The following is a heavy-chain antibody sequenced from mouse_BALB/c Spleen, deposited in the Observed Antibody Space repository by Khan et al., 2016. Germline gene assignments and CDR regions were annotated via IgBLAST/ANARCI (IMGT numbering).Heavy chain of an antibody. Sequence: QVQLQQSGAELVRPGASVTLSCKASDYTFTDYEMHWMKQTPIHGLEWIGAIDPESGGTAYNQKFKGKATLTADKSSSTADMDIRSLTSEDSAVFYCTSGDYYWYFDVWGAGTTVTVSA. CDR2: IDPESGGT. J-gene: IGHJ1*01. CDR3: TSGDYYWYFDV. CDR1: DYTFTDYE. D-gene: IGHD2-13*01. V-gene: IGHV1-15*01.